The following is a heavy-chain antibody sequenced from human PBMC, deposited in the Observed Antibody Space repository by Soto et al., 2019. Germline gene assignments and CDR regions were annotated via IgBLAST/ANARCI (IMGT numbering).Heavy chain of an antibody. J-gene: IGHJ4*02. CDR2: IIPMFGIV. D-gene: IGHD3-9*01. CDR3: AGEVGGTGFQF. Sequence: QVHLVQSGTEARKPGSSVNVSCETSGGNFNSYGFNWVRQVPGQRLEWMGGIIPMFGIVKVGQIFQPRVDDTADHSTGKVYMDLTRLRPEDTAVYNCAGEVGGTGFQFWVQGTLVIVSS. CDR1: GGNFNSYG. V-gene: IGHV1-69*12.